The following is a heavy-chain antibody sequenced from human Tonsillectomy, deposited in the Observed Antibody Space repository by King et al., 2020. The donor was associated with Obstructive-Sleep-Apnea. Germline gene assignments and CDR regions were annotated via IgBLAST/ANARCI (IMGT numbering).Heavy chain of an antibody. CDR1: GFSLSTSGVG. V-gene: IGHV2-5*02. D-gene: IGHD3-22*01. Sequence: TLKESGPTLVKPTQTLTLTCTFSGFSLSTSGVGVGWIRQPPGKALEWLARIYWDDDKRYIPSLKNRLTITKDTSKNHVVLTITNMDPVDTATYYCARSLYYYHSSGGFFDYWGQGTLVTVSS. CDR2: IYWDDDK. CDR3: ARSLYYYHSSGGFFDY. J-gene: IGHJ4*02.